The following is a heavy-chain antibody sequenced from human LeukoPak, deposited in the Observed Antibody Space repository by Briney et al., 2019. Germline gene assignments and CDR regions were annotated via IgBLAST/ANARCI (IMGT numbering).Heavy chain of an antibody. D-gene: IGHD3-22*01. J-gene: IGHJ4*02. CDR2: IWYDGSDK. CDR1: GFTFSSYG. Sequence: GGSLRLSCTASGFTFSSYGMHWVRQAPGKGLEWLTIIWYDGSDKYYADSVKGRFTISRDNSKNTLYLQMNSLRAEDTAVYYCGKDLGSNGNYLDSVDYWGQGTLVTVSS. CDR3: GKDLGSNGNYLDSVDY. V-gene: IGHV3-33*06.